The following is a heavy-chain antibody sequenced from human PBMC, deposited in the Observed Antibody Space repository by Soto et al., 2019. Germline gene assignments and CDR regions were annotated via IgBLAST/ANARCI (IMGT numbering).Heavy chain of an antibody. J-gene: IGHJ4*02. V-gene: IGHV3-23*01. CDR3: AKTKAWTYFDY. CDR1: GFTFSNYA. Sequence: SLRLSCAASGFTFSNYAMSWVRQAPGKGLEWVSVISGSGGSTHFADFVKGLFTISRDNSNNTLYLQMNSLRTEDTAVYYCAKTKAWTYFDYWGQGSLVTVSS. CDR2: ISGSGGST.